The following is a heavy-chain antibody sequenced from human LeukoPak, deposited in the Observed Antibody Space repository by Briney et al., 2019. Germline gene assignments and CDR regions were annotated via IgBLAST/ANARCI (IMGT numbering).Heavy chain of an antibody. D-gene: IGHD2-2*01. V-gene: IGHV1-24*01. J-gene: IGHJ6*02. CDR2: FDPEDGET. CDR3: ARGGIVVVPAAIQYYYYYGMDV. Sequence: ASVKVSCKVSGYTLTELSMHWVRQAPGKGLEWMGGFDPEDGETIYAQKFQGRVTMTEDTSTDTAYMELSSLRSEDTAVYYCARGGIVVVPAAIQYYYYYGMDVWGQGTTVTVSS. CDR1: GYTLTELS.